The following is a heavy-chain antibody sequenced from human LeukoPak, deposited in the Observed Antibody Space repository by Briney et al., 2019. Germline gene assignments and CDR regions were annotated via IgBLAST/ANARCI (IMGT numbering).Heavy chain of an antibody. J-gene: IGHJ6*02. D-gene: IGHD1-26*01. V-gene: IGHV4-59*08. CDR1: GGSISSYY. CDR2: IYYSGST. CDR3: ARHIGGMVGPYYYGMGV. Sequence: SETLSLTCTVSGGSISSYYWSWIRQPPGKGLEWIGYIYYSGSTNYNPSLKSRVTISVDTSKNQFSLKLSSVTAADTAVYYCARHIGGMVGPYYYGMGVWGQGTTVTVSS.